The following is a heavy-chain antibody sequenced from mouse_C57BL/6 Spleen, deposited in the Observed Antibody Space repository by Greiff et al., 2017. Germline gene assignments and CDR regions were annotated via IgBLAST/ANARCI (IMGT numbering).Heavy chain of an antibody. CDR1: GYTFTGYW. D-gene: IGHD2-10*01. Sequence: VQLVESGAELMKPGASGKLSCKATGYTFTGYWLEWVKQRPGHGLEWIGEILLGSGRTNYNEKFKGKATFTAVTSSNAAYMQFSSLTTVNSAVYSCARGALQSGAMDYWGQGTSVTVSS. V-gene: IGHV1-9*01. J-gene: IGHJ4*01. CDR3: ARGALQSGAMDY. CDR2: ILLGSGRT.